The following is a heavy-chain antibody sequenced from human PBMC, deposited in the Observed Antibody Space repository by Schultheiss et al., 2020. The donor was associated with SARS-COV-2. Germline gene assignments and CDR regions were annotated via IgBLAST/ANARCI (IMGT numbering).Heavy chain of an antibody. J-gene: IGHJ4*02. V-gene: IGHV3-21*04. CDR2: ISSSSSYI. Sequence: GGSLRLSCAASGFTFSSYSMNWVRQAPGKGLEWVSSISSSSSYIYYADSVKGRFTISRDNAKNSLYLQVNSLRAEDTAVYYCAIRGGDFKFDYWGQGTLVTVSS. CDR3: AIRGGDFKFDY. D-gene: IGHD4-17*01. CDR1: GFTFSSYS.